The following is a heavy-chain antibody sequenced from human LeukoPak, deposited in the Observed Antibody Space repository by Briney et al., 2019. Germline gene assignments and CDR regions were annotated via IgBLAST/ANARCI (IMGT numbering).Heavy chain of an antibody. CDR3: ARLGTVEFDY. Sequence: GGSLRLSCAASGFTFSSYSMNWVRQAPGKGLEWVSYISSSSSTTYYADSVKGRFTISRDNAKNSLYLQMNSLRAEDTAVYYCARLGTVEFDYWGQGTLVTVSS. D-gene: IGHD4-23*01. CDR1: GFTFSSYS. J-gene: IGHJ4*02. CDR2: ISSSSSTT. V-gene: IGHV3-48*01.